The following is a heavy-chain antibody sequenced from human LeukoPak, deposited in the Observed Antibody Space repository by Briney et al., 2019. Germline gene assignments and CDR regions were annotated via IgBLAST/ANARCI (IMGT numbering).Heavy chain of an antibody. J-gene: IGHJ6*03. CDR3: ARDVTYYMDV. D-gene: IGHD2/OR15-2a*01. CDR1: GGSISSYY. V-gene: IGHV4-59*01. CDR2: IYYSGST. Sequence: PSETLSLTCTVSGGSISSYYWSWIRQPPGKGLEWIGYIYYSGSTNYNPSLKSRVTISVDTSKNQFSLKLSSVTAADTAVYYCARDVTYYMDVWGKGTTVTVPS.